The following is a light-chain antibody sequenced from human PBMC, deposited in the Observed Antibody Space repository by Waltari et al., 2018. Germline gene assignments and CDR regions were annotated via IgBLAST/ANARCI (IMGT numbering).Light chain of an antibody. CDR1: SSDVGGYNY. J-gene: IGLJ2*01. Sequence: QSALTQPRSVSGSPGQSVTISCTGTSSDVGGYNYVSWYQQHPGKAPKLIIYDVTKRPSGFPDGFSGSNSGNTASLTISGLQAEDDADYYCCSYGGSYSFVVFGGGTKLTVL. V-gene: IGLV2-11*01. CDR2: DVT. CDR3: CSYGGSYSFVV.